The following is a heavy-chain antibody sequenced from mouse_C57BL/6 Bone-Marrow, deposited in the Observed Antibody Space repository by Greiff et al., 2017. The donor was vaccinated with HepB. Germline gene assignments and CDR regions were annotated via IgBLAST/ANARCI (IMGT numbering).Heavy chain of an antibody. CDR2: INPSSGYT. Sequence: QVQLQQSGAELARPGASVKMSCKASGYTFTSYTMHWVKQRPGQGLEWIGYINPSSGYTKYNQKFKDKATLTADKSSSTAYMQRSSLTSEDSAVYYGARQQPTTVAWFAYWGQGTLVTVSA. J-gene: IGHJ3*01. V-gene: IGHV1-4*01. CDR1: GYTFTSYT. CDR3: ARQQPTTVAWFAY. D-gene: IGHD6-1*01.